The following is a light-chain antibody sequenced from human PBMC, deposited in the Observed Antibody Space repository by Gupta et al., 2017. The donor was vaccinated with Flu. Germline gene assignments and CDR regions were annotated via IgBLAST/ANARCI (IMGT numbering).Light chain of an antibody. J-gene: IGKJ4*01. CDR3: QQYDSYSLT. CDR1: QSLSRW. Sequence: DIQMTPSPSTLSAYVGDRVTITCRASQSLSRWLAWYQQKPGKAPNLLIYKASNLESGVPSRFSGSGSGTEFTLTISSLQPDDFATYYCQQYDSYSLTFGGGTKVEI. CDR2: KAS. V-gene: IGKV1-5*03.